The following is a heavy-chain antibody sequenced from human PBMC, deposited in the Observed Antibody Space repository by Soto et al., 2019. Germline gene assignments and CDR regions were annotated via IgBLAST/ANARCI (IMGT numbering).Heavy chain of an antibody. CDR3: ARAYTGRLPRRADYYYAMDV. D-gene: IGHD2-2*02. V-gene: IGHV3-13*05. CDR2: IGAARDP. J-gene: IGHJ6*02. Sequence: PGGSLRLSSAPSGFTFSNFDMHGVRKVPGKGLEWVSAIGAARDPYYLGSVKGRFTISRENAKNSVYLQMNDLRAGDSAVYYCARAYTGRLPRRADYYYAMDVWGQGTTVTVSS. CDR1: GFTFSNFD.